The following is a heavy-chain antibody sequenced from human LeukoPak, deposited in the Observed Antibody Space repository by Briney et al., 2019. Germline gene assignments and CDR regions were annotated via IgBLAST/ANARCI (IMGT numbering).Heavy chain of an antibody. V-gene: IGHV3-30*04. CDR1: GFTFSSYA. D-gene: IGHD3-3*01. Sequence: PGGSLRLSCAASGFTFSSYAMHWVRQAPGKGLEWVAVISYDGSNKYYADSVKGRFTISRDNSKNTLYLQMNSLRAEDTAVYYCARDRGYYDFWSGYYLRPYHYGMDVWGQGTTVTVSS. CDR2: ISYDGSNK. CDR3: ARDRGYYDFWSGYYLRPYHYGMDV. J-gene: IGHJ6*02.